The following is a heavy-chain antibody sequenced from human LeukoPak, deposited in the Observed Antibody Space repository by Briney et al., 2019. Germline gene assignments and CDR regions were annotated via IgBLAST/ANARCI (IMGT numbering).Heavy chain of an antibody. Sequence: SETLSLTCTVSGGSISSSSYYWGWIRQPPGKGLEWIGSINYSGNTYYNPSLKSRVTISVDTSRDQFSLKLSSVTAADTALYYCARIDTVVLPSTMFDYWGQGTLVTVSS. CDR3: ARIDTVVLPSTMFDY. V-gene: IGHV4-39*01. D-gene: IGHD2-2*01. CDR2: INYSGNT. J-gene: IGHJ4*02. CDR1: GGSISSSSYY.